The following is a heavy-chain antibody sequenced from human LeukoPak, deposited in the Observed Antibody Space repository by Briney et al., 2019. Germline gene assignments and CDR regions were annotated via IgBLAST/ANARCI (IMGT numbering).Heavy chain of an antibody. CDR1: GFTFSSYS. CDR2: ISSSSSYI. CDR3: AGGLWYASGSDY. Sequence: GGSLRLSFVASGFTFSSYSMNWVRQAPGKGVEWVSSISSSSSYIYYADSVKGRFTISRDNAKNSLYLQMNSLRAEDTAVYYCAGGLWYASGSDYWGQGTLVTVSS. J-gene: IGHJ4*02. D-gene: IGHD3-10*01. V-gene: IGHV3-21*01.